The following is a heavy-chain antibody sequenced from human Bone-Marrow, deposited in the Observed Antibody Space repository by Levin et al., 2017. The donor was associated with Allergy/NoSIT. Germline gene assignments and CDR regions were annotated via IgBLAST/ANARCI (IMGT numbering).Heavy chain of an antibody. CDR2: ISGSGDAR. Sequence: PGGSLRLSCAASGFTFSNYAMRWVRQAPGQGLEWVSGISGSGDARNYGDSLKGRFAISRDNSKNTLYLQMNSLRAEDTAMYYCATSIPEGVTNYWGQGTLVTVSP. CDR3: ATSIPEGVTNY. J-gene: IGHJ4*02. D-gene: IGHD6-6*01. V-gene: IGHV3-23*01. CDR1: GFTFSNYA.